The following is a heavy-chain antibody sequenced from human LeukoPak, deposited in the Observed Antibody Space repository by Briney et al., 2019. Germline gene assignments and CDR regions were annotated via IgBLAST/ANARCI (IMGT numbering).Heavy chain of an antibody. CDR1: GYTFTSYD. J-gene: IGHJ4*02. Sequence: GASVKVSCKASGYTFTSYDINWVRQATGQGLEWMGWMNPNSGNTGYAQKFQGRVTMTRNTSISTAYMELSSLRSEDTAVYYCARDWTGGYSGYDKAPGDYWGQGTLVTVSS. D-gene: IGHD5-12*01. CDR2: MNPNSGNT. CDR3: ARDWTGGYSGYDKAPGDY. V-gene: IGHV1-8*01.